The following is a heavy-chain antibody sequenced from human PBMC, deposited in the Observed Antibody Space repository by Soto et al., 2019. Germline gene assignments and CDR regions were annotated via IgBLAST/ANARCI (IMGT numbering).Heavy chain of an antibody. CDR2: ISGSSGYT. J-gene: IGHJ4*02. V-gene: IGHV3-23*01. CDR3: AKVSSSWSPFDY. Sequence: GGSLRLSCAASGFTFSSYAMSWVRQAPGKGLEWVSAISGSSGYTYYADSVKGRFTISRDNSKNTLFLQMNSLRAEDTALYFCAKVSSSWSPFDYWGQGTLVTVSS. CDR1: GFTFSSYA. D-gene: IGHD6-13*01.